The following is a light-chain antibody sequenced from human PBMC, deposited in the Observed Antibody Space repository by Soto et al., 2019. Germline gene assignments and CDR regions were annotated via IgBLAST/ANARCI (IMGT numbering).Light chain of an antibody. V-gene: IGKV1-12*01. CDR3: QPGKTCPFT. CDR2: TVS. J-gene: IGKJ3*01. Sequence: IQMTQSPSSVSASVGDTVTLSCQTSHGVSGWLAWYQQKPGKAPTLLIYTVSNLQSGVPSRFSGSGSGTDFSLPITNLQPEDFATYFCQPGKTCPFTFGPGTKVEVK. CDR1: HGVSGW.